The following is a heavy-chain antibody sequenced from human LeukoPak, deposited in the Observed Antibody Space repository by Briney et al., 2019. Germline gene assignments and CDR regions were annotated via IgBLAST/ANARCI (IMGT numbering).Heavy chain of an antibody. D-gene: IGHD3-22*01. J-gene: IGHJ4*02. CDR2: ISSSGSTI. CDR3: ARGSRKHYDGSGYYQY. CDR1: GFTFSSYE. V-gene: IGHV3-48*03. Sequence: PGGSLRLSCAASGFTFSSYEMNWVRQAPGKGLEWVSYISSSGSTIYYADSVKGRFTISRDNSKNTLYLQMGSLRAEDMAVYYCARGSRKHYDGSGYYQYWSQGTLVTVSS.